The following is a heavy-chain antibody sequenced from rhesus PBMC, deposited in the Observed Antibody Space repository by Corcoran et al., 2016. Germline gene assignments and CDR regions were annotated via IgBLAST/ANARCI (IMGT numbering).Heavy chain of an antibody. CDR2: IYGSGGGT. CDR1: GGSISDDYY. J-gene: IGHJ4*01. V-gene: IGHV4-106*01. D-gene: IGHD6S26*01. Sequence: QVQLQESGPGLVKPSETLSLTCAVSGGSISDDYYWSWIRQPPGKGLEWIGYIYGSGGGTNYNPSLKNRVTISIDTSKNQFSLKLSSVTAADTAVYYCARDGGLAAAGPFYFDYWGQGVLVTVSS. CDR3: ARDGGLAAAGPFYFDY.